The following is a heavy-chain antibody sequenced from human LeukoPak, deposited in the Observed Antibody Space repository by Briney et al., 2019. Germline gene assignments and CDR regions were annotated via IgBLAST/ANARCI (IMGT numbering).Heavy chain of an antibody. Sequence: SETLSLTCAVYGGSFSGYYWTWIRQPPGKGLEWIGEINHSGSTSYNPSLKSRVTVSVETSKNQFSLKLSSVTAAHTAVYYCARGFLCGDSRRGMDVGGKGTAVTVPS. D-gene: IGHD4-17*01. CDR3: ARGFLCGDSRRGMDV. J-gene: IGHJ6*03. CDR1: GGSFSGYY. V-gene: IGHV4-34*01. CDR2: INHSGST.